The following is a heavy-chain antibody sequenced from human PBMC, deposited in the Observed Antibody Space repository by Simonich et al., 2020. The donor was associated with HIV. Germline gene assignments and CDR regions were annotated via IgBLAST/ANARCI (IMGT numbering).Heavy chain of an antibody. D-gene: IGHD6-6*01. J-gene: IGHJ4*02. V-gene: IGHV3-9*03. CDR1: GFTFDDFA. CDR2: ISWNSGSI. Sequence: EVQLVESGGGLVQPGRSLRLSCAASGFTFDDFAMHWVRQAPGKGLGWVSGISWNSGSIGYAASVKGRFTISRDNAKNSLYLQMNSLRAEDMALYYCAKDRYSSSSGSFDYWGQGTLVTVSS. CDR3: AKDRYSSSSGSFDY.